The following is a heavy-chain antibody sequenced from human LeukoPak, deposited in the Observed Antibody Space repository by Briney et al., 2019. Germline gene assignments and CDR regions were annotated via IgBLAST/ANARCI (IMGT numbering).Heavy chain of an antibody. CDR3: ARSLGYYYDSTGSQGDY. J-gene: IGHJ4*02. Sequence: ASVKVSCKASGYTFISYDIDWVRQATGQGLEWMGWMSPKSGNTDYAQKFQGRVTMTRNTSINTAYLELSSLRSDDTAVYYCARSLGYYYDSTGSQGDYWGQGTLVTVSS. CDR1: GYTFISYD. CDR2: MSPKSGNT. D-gene: IGHD3-22*01. V-gene: IGHV1-8*01.